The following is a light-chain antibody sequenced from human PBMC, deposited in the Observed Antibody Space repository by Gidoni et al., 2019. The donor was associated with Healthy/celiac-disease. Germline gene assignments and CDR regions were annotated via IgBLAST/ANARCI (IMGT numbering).Light chain of an antibody. CDR1: SSNIGNNY. Sequence: QSVLTQPPSVSAAPGQKVTISCSGSSSNIGNNYGSWYQQLPGTAPKLLIYGNNKRPSGIPDRFSGSKSGTSATLGITGLQTGDEADYYCGTWDSSLSAGGVFGGGTKLTVL. CDR2: GNN. V-gene: IGLV1-51*01. CDR3: GTWDSSLSAGGV. J-gene: IGLJ2*01.